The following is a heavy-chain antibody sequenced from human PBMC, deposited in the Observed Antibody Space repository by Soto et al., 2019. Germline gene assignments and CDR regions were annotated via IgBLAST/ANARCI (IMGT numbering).Heavy chain of an antibody. D-gene: IGHD3-16*01. CDR1: GYTFTSYY. J-gene: IGHJ6*02. V-gene: IGHV1-46*01. Sequence: QVQLVQSGAEVKKPGASVKVSCKASGYTFTSYYMHWVRQAPGQGLEWMGIINPSGGSTSYAQKFKGRVTMTRDTSKSTVYMEMSSLRSEDTAVYYCARALWGYVHYGMDVWGQGTTVTVSS. CDR2: INPSGGST. CDR3: ARALWGYVHYGMDV.